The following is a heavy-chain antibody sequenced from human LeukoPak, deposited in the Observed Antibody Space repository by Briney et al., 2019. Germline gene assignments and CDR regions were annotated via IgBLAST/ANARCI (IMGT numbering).Heavy chain of an antibody. CDR2: ISAYNGNT. CDR1: GYTFTSYG. Sequence: ASVKVSCEASGYTFTSYGISWVRQAPGQGLEWVGWISAYNGNTNYAQKLQGRVTMTTDTSTSTAYMELRSLRSDDTAVYYCARAYDYDFWSGYRFDPWGQGTLVTVSS. V-gene: IGHV1-18*01. CDR3: ARAYDYDFWSGYRFDP. J-gene: IGHJ5*02. D-gene: IGHD3-3*01.